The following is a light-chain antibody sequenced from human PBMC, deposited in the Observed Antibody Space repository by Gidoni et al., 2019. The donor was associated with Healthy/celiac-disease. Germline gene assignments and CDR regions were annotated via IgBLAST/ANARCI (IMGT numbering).Light chain of an antibody. V-gene: IGKV3-15*01. CDR1: QRVSSN. CDR2: GAS. Sequence: IIMTQPPATLSVSPGARATLSCRASQRVSSNLAWYQQKHGKAPRLLIYGASTRATGIPARFSGSGSGTEFTLTISSLQSEDFAVYYCQQYNNWPLTFGQGTRLEIK. J-gene: IGKJ5*01. CDR3: QQYNNWPLT.